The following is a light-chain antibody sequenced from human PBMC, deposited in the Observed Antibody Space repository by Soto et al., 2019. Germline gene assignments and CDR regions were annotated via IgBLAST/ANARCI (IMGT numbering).Light chain of an antibody. CDR1: SSDVGGYNY. Sequence: QSALTQPASVSGSPGQSITISCTGISSDVGGYNYVSWYQQHPGKAPKLMIYDVSNRRSGVSNRFSGSKSGNTASLTISGLQAEDAADYYCYSYTSSSTVLFGGGTKLTVL. CDR2: DVS. CDR3: YSYTSSSTVL. J-gene: IGLJ2*01. V-gene: IGLV2-14*01.